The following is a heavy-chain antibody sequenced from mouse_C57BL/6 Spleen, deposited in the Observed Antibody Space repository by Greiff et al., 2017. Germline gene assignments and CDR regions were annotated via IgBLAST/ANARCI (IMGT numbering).Heavy chain of an antibody. CDR3: ARDGELGRGFDY. CDR1: GFTFSSYA. D-gene: IGHD4-1*01. V-gene: IGHV5-4*01. Sequence: EVQGVESGGGLVKPGGSLKLSCAASGFTFSSYAMSWVRQTPEKRLEWVATISDGGSYTYYPDNVKGRFTISRDNAKNNLYLQMSHLKSEDTAMYYCARDGELGRGFDYWGKGTTLTVSS. CDR2: ISDGGSYT. J-gene: IGHJ2*01.